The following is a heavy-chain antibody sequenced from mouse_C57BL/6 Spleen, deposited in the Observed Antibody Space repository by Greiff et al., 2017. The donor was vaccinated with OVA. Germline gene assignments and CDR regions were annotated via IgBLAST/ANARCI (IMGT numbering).Heavy chain of an antibody. CDR3: VRELTGTWAWFAY. V-gene: IGHV10-1*01. J-gene: IGHJ3*01. D-gene: IGHD4-1*01. CDR2: IRSKSNNYAT. CDR1: GFSFNTYA. Sequence: EVKLVESGGGLVQPKGSLKLSCAASGFSFNTYAMNWVRQAPGKGLEWVARIRSKSNNYATYYADSVKDRFTISRDDSESMLYLQMNNLKTEDTAMYDCVRELTGTWAWFAYWGQGTLVTVSA.